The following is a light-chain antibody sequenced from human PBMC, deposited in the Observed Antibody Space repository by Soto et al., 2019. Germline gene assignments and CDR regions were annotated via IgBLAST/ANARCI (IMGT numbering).Light chain of an antibody. CDR2: AAS. CDR3: QQSYSTPYT. CDR1: QSISSY. V-gene: IGKV1-39*01. Sequence: DIQMTQSPSSLSASVGDRVTITCRASQSISSYLNWYQQKPGKAPKLLIYAASSLQSGAPSRFGGSGSGTEFTLTISSLQPDDFATYYCQQSYSTPYTFGQGTKGDIK. J-gene: IGKJ2*01.